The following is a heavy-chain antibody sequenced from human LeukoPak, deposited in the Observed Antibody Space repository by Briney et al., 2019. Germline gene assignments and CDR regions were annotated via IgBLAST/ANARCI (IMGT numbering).Heavy chain of an antibody. CDR2: INSDGSST. V-gene: IGHV3-74*01. CDR3: ARGYCASTSCPKAYYFDY. D-gene: IGHD2-2*01. Sequence: GGSLRLSCAASGFTFSSYWMHWVRQAPGKGLVWVSRINSDGSSTSYADSVKGRFTISRDNAKNTLYLQMNTLRAEDTAVYYCARGYCASTSCPKAYYFDYWGQGTLVSVSS. J-gene: IGHJ4*02. CDR1: GFTFSSYW.